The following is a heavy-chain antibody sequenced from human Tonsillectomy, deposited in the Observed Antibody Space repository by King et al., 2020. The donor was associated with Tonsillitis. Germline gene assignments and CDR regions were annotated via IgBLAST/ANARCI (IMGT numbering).Heavy chain of an antibody. J-gene: IGHJ4*02. CDR1: GFTFSSYA. D-gene: IGHD3-22*01. V-gene: IGHV3-23*04. Sequence: VQLVESGGGLVQPGGSLRLSLPASGFTFSSYAMSWVRQAPGKGLGWVSPIRGGVGGTTYADPGKGRFTISRDNSKNTLYLQMNSLRAEDTAVYYCAKSSNSGYYPQVPFDYWGQGTLVTVSS. CDR2: IRGGVGGT. CDR3: AKSSNSGYYPQVPFDY.